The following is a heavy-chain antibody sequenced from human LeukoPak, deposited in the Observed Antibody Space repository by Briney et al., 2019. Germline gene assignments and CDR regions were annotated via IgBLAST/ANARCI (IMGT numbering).Heavy chain of an antibody. CDR3: ARVSGSYFAAGAFDI. CDR1: GFTFSSYW. Sequence: GGSLRLSCAASGFTFSSYWMHWVRQAPGKGLVWVSRINGDGSSTDYAASVKGRFTISRDNAKNTLYLQMNNLRAEDTAVYYCARVSGSYFAAGAFDIWGQGTMVTVSS. J-gene: IGHJ3*02. V-gene: IGHV3-74*01. D-gene: IGHD1-26*01. CDR2: INGDGSST.